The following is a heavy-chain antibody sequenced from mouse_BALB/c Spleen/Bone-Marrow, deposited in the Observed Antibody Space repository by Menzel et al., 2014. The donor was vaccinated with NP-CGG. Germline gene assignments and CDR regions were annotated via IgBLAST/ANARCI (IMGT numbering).Heavy chain of an antibody. V-gene: IGHV1-54*01. D-gene: IGHD2-12*01. CDR3: ARELGRGMDY. Sequence: VQLQESGAELVRPGTSVKVSCKASGYAFTDSWIEWIKQRPGQGLEWIGVINPGSGGINYKEKFKGKAALTADKSSTTAYMQLSSLTSDASAVYFGARELGRGMDYWGQGTSVTVSS. CDR1: GYAFTDSW. J-gene: IGHJ4*01. CDR2: INPGSGGI.